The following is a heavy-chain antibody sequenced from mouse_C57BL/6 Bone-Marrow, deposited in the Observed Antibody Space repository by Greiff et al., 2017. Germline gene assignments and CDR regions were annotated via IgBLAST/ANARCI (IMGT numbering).Heavy chain of an antibody. CDR2: INPSTGGT. CDR3: ARPDYYGSSMGY. V-gene: IGHV1-42*01. Sequence: VQLQQSGPELVKPGASVKISCKASGYSFTGYYMNWVKQSPEKSLEWIGEINPSTGGTTYNQKFKAKATLTVDKSSSTAYMQLKSLTSEDSAVYYCARPDYYGSSMGYWGQGTSVTVAS. CDR1: GYSFTGYY. D-gene: IGHD1-1*01. J-gene: IGHJ4*01.